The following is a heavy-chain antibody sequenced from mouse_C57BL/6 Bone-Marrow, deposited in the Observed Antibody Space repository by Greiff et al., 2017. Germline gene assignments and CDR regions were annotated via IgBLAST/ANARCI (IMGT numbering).Heavy chain of an antibody. Sequence: EVQLQQSGPGLVKPSPSLSLTCSVTGYSITSGYYWNWIRQFPGNKLEWMGYISYAGSNNYNPTLKNRISITSDTSKNQFYLKLNSVTTEDAATYYCARDNYYGFDYWGQGTTLTVSS. D-gene: IGHD1-1*01. J-gene: IGHJ2*01. CDR2: ISYAGSN. V-gene: IGHV3-6*01. CDR3: ARDNYYGFDY. CDR1: GYSITSGYY.